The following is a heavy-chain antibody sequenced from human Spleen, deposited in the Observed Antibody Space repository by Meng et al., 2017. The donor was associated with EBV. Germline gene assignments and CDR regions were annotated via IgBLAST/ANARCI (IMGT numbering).Heavy chain of an antibody. CDR1: GGSSSSSNW. Sequence: VQLEESGPGLVKPSGTPSLTCAVSGGSSSSSNWWSWVRQPPGKGLEWIGEIYHSGSTNYNPSLKSRVTISVDKSKNQFSLKLSSVTAADTAVYYCARDGSGSGTDFDYWGQGTLVTVS. D-gene: IGHD1-1*01. V-gene: IGHV4-4*02. CDR2: IYHSGST. J-gene: IGHJ4*02. CDR3: ARDGSGSGTDFDY.